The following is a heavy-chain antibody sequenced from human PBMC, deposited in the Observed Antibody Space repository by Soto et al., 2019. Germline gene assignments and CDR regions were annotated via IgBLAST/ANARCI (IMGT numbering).Heavy chain of an antibody. J-gene: IGHJ5*02. V-gene: IGHV1-8*01. CDR1: GYTFTSYD. Sequence: ASVKVSCKASGYTFTSYDINWVRQATGQGLEWMGWMNPNSDNTGYAQKFQGRVTMTRNTSISTAYMELSSLRSEDTAVYYRARGGNTYYQENQKATFDPWGQGPLVTVSP. CDR3: ARGGNTYYQENQKATFDP. CDR2: MNPNSDNT. D-gene: IGHD3-10*01.